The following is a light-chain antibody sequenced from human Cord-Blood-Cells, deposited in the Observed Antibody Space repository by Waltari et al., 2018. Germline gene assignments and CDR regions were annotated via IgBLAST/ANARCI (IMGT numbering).Light chain of an antibody. CDR3: SSYTSSSTLEGYV. CDR2: EVS. V-gene: IGLV2-14*01. J-gene: IGLJ1*01. CDR1: SSDVGGYNY. Sequence: QSALTQPASVSGSPGQSITISCTGTSSDVGGYNYVSWSQQHPGKAPKLMIYEVSNRPSGVSNRFSGSKSGNTASLTISGLQAEDEADYYCSSYTSSSTLEGYVFGTGTKVTVL.